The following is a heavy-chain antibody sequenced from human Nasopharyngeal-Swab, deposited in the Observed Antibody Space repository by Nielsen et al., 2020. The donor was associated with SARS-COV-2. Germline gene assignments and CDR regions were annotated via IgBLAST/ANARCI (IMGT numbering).Heavy chain of an antibody. CDR2: INPNSGGT. J-gene: IGHJ6*03. D-gene: IGHD3-22*01. V-gene: IGHV1-2*06. CDR1: GYTFTGYY. Sequence: ASVKVSCKASGYTFTGYYMHWVRQAPGQGLEWMGRINPNSGGTNYARKFQGRVTMTRDTSISTAYMELSRLRSDDTAVYYCARGPDSSGYNYYYYYMDVWGKGTTVTVSS. CDR3: ARGPDSSGYNYYYYYMDV.